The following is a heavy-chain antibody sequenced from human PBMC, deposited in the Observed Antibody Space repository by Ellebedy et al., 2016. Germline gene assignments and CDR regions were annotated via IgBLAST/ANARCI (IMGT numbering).Heavy chain of an antibody. CDR3: ARVRGYSYGYTFDY. J-gene: IGHJ4*02. D-gene: IGHD5-18*01. CDR1: GGSISSYY. CDR2: IFYSGST. Sequence: SETLSLXXTVSGGSISSYYWSWIRQPPGKGLEWIGYIFYSGSTNYNPSLKSRVTISVDTSKNQFSLKLSSVTAADTAVYYCARVRGYSYGYTFDYWGQGTLVTVSS. V-gene: IGHV4-59*12.